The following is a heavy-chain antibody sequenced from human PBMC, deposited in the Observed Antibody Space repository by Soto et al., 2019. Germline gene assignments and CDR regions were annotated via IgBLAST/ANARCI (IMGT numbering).Heavy chain of an antibody. CDR2: SNSHNGDT. J-gene: IGHJ4*02. Sequence: QVQLVQSGAEVKKPGASVKVSCKASGYTFTNYGFSWVRQAPGQGLEWMGWSNSHNGDTKYAEMFQGRVTMTRDTSTSTVYLELRSLRSDDTAVYYCAREKGQGSSWYLFDNWGQGTLVTASS. V-gene: IGHV1-18*01. D-gene: IGHD6-13*01. CDR1: GYTFTNYG. CDR3: AREKGQGSSWYLFDN.